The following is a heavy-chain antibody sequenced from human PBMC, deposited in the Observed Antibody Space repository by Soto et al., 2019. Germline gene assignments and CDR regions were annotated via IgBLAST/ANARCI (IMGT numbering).Heavy chain of an antibody. Sequence: EVQLVESGGGLAKPGGSLRLSCAASGFIFTRYSMNWVRQAPGKGLEWVSSISSTTNYIYYGDSMKGRFTISRDNAKNSLYLEMNSLRAEDTAVYYCARESEDLTSNFDYWGQGTLVTVSS. CDR1: GFIFTRYS. J-gene: IGHJ4*02. CDR3: ARESEDLTSNFDY. V-gene: IGHV3-21*06. CDR2: ISSTTNYI.